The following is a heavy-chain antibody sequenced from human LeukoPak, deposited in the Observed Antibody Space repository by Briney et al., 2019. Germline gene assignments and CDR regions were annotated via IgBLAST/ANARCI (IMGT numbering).Heavy chain of an antibody. Sequence: KTSETLSLTCTVSGGSISSGDYYWSWIRQPPGKGLEWIGYIYYSGSTYYNPSLKGRVTISVDTSKNQFSLKLSSVTAADTAVYYCASNPTTYDSSGYFDYWGQGTLVTVSS. J-gene: IGHJ4*02. CDR3: ASNPTTYDSSGYFDY. V-gene: IGHV4-30-4*01. CDR1: GGSISSGDYY. D-gene: IGHD3-22*01. CDR2: IYYSGST.